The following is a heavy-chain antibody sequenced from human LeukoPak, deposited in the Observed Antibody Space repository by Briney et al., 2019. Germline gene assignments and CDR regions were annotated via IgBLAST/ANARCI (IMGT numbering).Heavy chain of an antibody. Sequence: PGGSLRLSCAASGFTFSSYGMHWVRQAPGKGLEWVAVISYDGSNKYYADSVKGRFTISRDNSKNTLYLQTNSLRSEDTAVYYCSRGQFRLGQYDSSAFDYWGQGTLVTVSS. D-gene: IGHD3-22*01. CDR2: ISYDGSNK. CDR3: SRGQFRLGQYDSSAFDY. V-gene: IGHV3-30*19. J-gene: IGHJ4*02. CDR1: GFTFSSYG.